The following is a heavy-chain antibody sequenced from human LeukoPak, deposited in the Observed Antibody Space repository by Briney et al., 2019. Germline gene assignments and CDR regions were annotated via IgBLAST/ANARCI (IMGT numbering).Heavy chain of an antibody. Sequence: GASVKVSCMAFGYTITGYYIHWVRQAPGQGLEWMGWINPNNGGTNSAQKFQGRVTMTRDTSIGTAYMELNRLTYDDTAVYYCGRDRHWNQGNFDYWGQGTMVTASS. CDR3: GRDRHWNQGNFDY. J-gene: IGHJ4*02. CDR2: INPNNGGT. V-gene: IGHV1-2*02. D-gene: IGHD1-1*01. CDR1: GYTITGYY.